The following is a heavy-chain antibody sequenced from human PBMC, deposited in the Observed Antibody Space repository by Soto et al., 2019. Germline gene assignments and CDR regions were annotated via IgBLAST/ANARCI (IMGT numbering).Heavy chain of an antibody. V-gene: IGHV4-31*03. Sequence: SETLSLTCTVSGGSISSGGYYWSWIRQHPGKGLEWIGYIYYSGSTYYNPSLKSRVTISVDTSKDQFSLKLSSVTAADTAVYYCARDRGDYDVGMDVWGQGTTVTVSS. D-gene: IGHD3-22*01. CDR3: ARDRGDYDVGMDV. CDR1: GGSISSGGYY. CDR2: IYYSGST. J-gene: IGHJ6*02.